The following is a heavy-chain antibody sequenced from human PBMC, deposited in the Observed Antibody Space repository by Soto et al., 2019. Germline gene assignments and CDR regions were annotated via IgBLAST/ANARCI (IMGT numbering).Heavy chain of an antibody. V-gene: IGHV3-11*01. D-gene: IGHD3-22*01. Sequence: PGGSLRLSCAASGFTFSDYYMSWIRQAPGKGLEWVSYISSSGSTIYYADSVKGRFTISRDNAKNSLYLQMNSLRAEDTAVYYCTTDSYSTIIIVRFDYWGHGTLVTVSS. CDR2: ISSSGSTI. CDR1: GFTFSDYY. J-gene: IGHJ4*01. CDR3: TTDSYSTIIIVRFDY.